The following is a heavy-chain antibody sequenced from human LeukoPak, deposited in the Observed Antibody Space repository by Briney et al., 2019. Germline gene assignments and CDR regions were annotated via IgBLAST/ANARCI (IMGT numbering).Heavy chain of an antibody. CDR2: IHHDGTT. V-gene: IGHV4-59*11. CDR3: ARGSTRADDY. Sequence: SETLSLTCIVSGASISSHYWSWIRQPPGQRLEWIGYIHHDGTTNQNPSLTSRVAISIDTSRNRMSLKLYSMTAADTAMYYCARGSTRADDYWGQGILVTVS. D-gene: IGHD2/OR15-2a*01. CDR1: GASISSHY. J-gene: IGHJ4*02.